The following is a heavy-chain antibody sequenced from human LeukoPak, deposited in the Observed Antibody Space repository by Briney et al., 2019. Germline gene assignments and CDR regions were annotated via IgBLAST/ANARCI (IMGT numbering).Heavy chain of an antibody. D-gene: IGHD6-19*01. Sequence: SSETLSLTCTVSGGSISSYYWSWIRQPPGKGLEWIGYIYYSGSTNYNPSLKSRVTISVDTSKNQFSLKLSSVTAADTAVYYCARLSTQWLTLRWAFDYWGQGTLATVSS. CDR2: IYYSGST. CDR3: ARLSTQWLTLRWAFDY. J-gene: IGHJ4*02. V-gene: IGHV4-59*01. CDR1: GGSISSYY.